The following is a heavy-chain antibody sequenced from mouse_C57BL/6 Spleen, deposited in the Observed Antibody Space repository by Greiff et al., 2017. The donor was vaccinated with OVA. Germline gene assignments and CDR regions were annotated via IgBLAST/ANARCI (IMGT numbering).Heavy chain of an antibody. CDR2: ILPGSGST. V-gene: IGHV1-9*01. CDR1: GYTFTGYW. D-gene: IGHD1-1*01. Sequence: VQLQESGAELMKPGASVKLSCKATGYTFTGYWIEWVKQRPGHGLEWIGEILPGSGSTNYNEKFKGKATFTADTSSNTAYMQLSSLTTEDSAIYYCARRSLYYGSSREGCDVWGTGTTVTVSS. J-gene: IGHJ1*03. CDR3: ARRSLYYGSSREGCDV.